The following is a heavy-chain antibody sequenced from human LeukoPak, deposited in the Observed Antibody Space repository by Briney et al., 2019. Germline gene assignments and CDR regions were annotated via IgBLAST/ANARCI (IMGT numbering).Heavy chain of an antibody. CDR2: IYPGDSDT. Sequence: GESLKISCKGSGYSFTSYWIGWVRQMPGKGLEWMGIIYPGDSDTRYSPSFQGQVIISADKSISTAYLQWSSLKASDTAMYYCAIARGYSGYDSKFDYWGQGTLVTVSS. CDR1: GYSFTSYW. CDR3: AIARGYSGYDSKFDY. J-gene: IGHJ4*02. D-gene: IGHD5-12*01. V-gene: IGHV5-51*01.